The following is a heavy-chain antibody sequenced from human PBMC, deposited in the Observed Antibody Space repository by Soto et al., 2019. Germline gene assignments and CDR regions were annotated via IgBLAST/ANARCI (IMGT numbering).Heavy chain of an antibody. CDR2: IIPIFGTA. V-gene: IGHV1-69*01. CDR1: GGTFGSYA. J-gene: IGHJ6*02. CDR3: AIGMNRLYYYGMDV. Sequence: QVQLVQSGAEVQKPGSSVKVSCKASGGTFGSYAISWVRQAPGQWREWMGGIIPIFGTANYAQKFQGRVTITADESTSTAYMELSSLRYEDTAVYYCAIGMNRLYYYGMDVWGQGTTVTVSS.